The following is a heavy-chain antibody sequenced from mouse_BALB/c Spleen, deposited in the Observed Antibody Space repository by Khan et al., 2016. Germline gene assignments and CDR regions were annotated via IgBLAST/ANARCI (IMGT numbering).Heavy chain of an antibody. J-gene: IGHJ3*01. CDR1: GFTFSSYT. Sequence: EVELVESGGGVVKPGGSLKVSCAASGFTFSSYTMSWVRQNPEQRLEWVATISSGGSYTYYPASVKGRFTISTANAQNTLYLHMSSLKSEDTAMFYCSRYAYFPSGGQGTLFTVSA. CDR3: SRYAYFPS. V-gene: IGHV5-6-4*01. CDR2: ISSGGSYT.